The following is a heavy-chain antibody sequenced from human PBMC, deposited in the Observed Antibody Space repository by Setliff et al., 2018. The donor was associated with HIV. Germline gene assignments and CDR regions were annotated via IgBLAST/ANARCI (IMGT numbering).Heavy chain of an antibody. J-gene: IGHJ3*02. D-gene: IGHD3-10*01. V-gene: IGHV1-58*01. CDR3: VADPSISMVRGLILGSTFDI. CDR2: IVVGRGNT. CDR1: GFTFTDSA. Sequence: GASVKVSCKASGFTFTDSAVQWVRQTRGQRLEWIGWIVVGRGNTNYAQQFQGGVTITRDMSTSTAYMELSSLRSEDTAVYYCVADPSISMVRGLILGSTFDIWGQGTMVTVSS.